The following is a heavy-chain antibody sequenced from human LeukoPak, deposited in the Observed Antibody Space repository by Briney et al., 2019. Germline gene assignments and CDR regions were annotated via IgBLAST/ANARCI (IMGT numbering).Heavy chain of an antibody. Sequence: PSETLSLTCSVSGMSITSRHYWGWIRQSPGKGLEWIGSTSHSDSPSYNPSLKSRVTISVDTSKKQFSLKLTSVTAADTAVYYCARDWPVTGVDFWGQGTLVTVSS. CDR1: GMSITSRHY. CDR2: TSHSDSP. V-gene: IGHV4-38-2*02. J-gene: IGHJ4*02. CDR3: ARDWPVTGVDF. D-gene: IGHD1-14*01.